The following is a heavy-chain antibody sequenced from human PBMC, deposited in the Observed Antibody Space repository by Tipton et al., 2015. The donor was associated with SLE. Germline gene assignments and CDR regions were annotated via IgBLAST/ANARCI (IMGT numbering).Heavy chain of an antibody. Sequence: GEALTGDYWSWIRQPPGKGLEWIGYVFYTGRTSYNSSLMSRVTISIDTSYNQFSLRLTTVTAADTAVYYCARHIWGGYDAFGFFFSPGRPTYTSPLMRHFTISITPSYTRSPWGSTLVTAADTAVYYCARHIWGGYDAFDVWGHGALVTVSS. CDR1: GEALTGDY. J-gene: IGHJ3*01. CDR2: VFYTGRT. V-gene: IGHV4-59*08. D-gene: IGHD3-16*01. CDR3: ARHIWGGYDAFGFFFSPGRPTYTSPLMRHFTISITPSYTRSPWGSTLVTAADTAVYYCARHIWGGYDAFDV.